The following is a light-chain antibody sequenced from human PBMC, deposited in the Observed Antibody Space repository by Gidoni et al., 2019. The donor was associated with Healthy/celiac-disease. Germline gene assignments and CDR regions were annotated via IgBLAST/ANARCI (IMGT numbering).Light chain of an antibody. CDR1: QNVSSSY. CDR3: QQYGSSPQYT. Sequence: EIALTQSPGTLPLSPGERAPLSCRASQNVSSSYLAWYQQKPGQAPRLLIYGASSRATGIPDRFSGSGSGTDFTLTISRLEPEDFAVYYCQQYGSSPQYTFGQGTKLEIK. V-gene: IGKV3-20*01. J-gene: IGKJ2*01. CDR2: GAS.